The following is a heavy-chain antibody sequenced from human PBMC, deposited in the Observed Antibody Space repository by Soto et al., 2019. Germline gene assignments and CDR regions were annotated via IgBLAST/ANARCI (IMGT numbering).Heavy chain of an antibody. CDR1: GFNCSSHA. D-gene: IGHD4-4*01. CDR3: AKVLPFRDGYSHFDY. V-gene: IGHV3-23*01. Sequence: AGSLNVSCAAAGFNCSSHARSWVRQAPGKGLEWVSAISGSGGSTYYADSVKGRFTISRDNSKNTLYLQMNSLRAEDTAVYYCAKVLPFRDGYSHFDYWGQGTLVTVSS. J-gene: IGHJ4*02. CDR2: ISGSGGST.